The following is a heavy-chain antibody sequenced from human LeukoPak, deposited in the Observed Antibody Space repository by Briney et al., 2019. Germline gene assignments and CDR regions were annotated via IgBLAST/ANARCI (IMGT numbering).Heavy chain of an antibody. CDR3: ARGPDYPTHLIAVAGYLDY. V-gene: IGHV3-66*01. Sequence: GGSLRLSCAASGFTVSSNYMSWVRQAPGKGLEWVSVIYSGGSTYYADSVKGRFTIPRDNSKNTLYLQMNSLRAEDTAVYYCARGPDYPTHLIAVAGYLDYWGQRTLVTVSS. J-gene: IGHJ4*02. CDR1: GFTVSSNY. CDR2: IYSGGST. D-gene: IGHD6-19*01.